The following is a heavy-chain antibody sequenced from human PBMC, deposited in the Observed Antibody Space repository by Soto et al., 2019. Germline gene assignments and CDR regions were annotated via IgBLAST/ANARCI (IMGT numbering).Heavy chain of an antibody. J-gene: IGHJ4*02. Sequence: SETLSLTCTVSCDSINNDYWSWIRQPPGRGLEWIGYIFYSGSTNYNPSLKSRVTMSVDRSKNHFSLKLTSLTAADTAVYYCVTGGDGYRFDYWGQGTLVTVSS. CDR1: CDSINNDY. CDR2: IFYSGST. D-gene: IGHD2-21*02. CDR3: VTGGDGYRFDY. V-gene: IGHV4-59*01.